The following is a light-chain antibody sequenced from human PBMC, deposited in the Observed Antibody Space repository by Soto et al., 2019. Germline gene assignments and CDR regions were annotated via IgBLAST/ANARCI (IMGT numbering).Light chain of an antibody. CDR3: AAWDNSCSGSLV. V-gene: IGLV1-47*02. Sequence: QSVVTQPPSASGTPGQRVTISCSGSSPNIGGNYVYWYQHLPGTAPRLLIYNNNQRPSGVPDRLSGSKSGPSASLAINGLRSEDEADYYCAAWDNSCSGSLVFGTGTKVTVL. J-gene: IGLJ1*01. CDR2: NNN. CDR1: SPNIGGNY.